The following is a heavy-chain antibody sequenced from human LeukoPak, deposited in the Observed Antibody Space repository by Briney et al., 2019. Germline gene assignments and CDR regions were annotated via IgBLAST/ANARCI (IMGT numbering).Heavy chain of an antibody. CDR2: IYYSGIT. CDR1: GDSISTSSFY. V-gene: IGHV4-39*01. Sequence: SETLSLTCTVSGDSISTSSFYWGWIRRPPGKGLEWLGSIYYSGITHYNPSLKSRVTISVDTSKNQFSLHLYSVTAADTAVFYCARSYYYDYRQIDYWGQGTLVTVSS. J-gene: IGHJ4*02. D-gene: IGHD3-22*01. CDR3: ARSYYYDYRQIDY.